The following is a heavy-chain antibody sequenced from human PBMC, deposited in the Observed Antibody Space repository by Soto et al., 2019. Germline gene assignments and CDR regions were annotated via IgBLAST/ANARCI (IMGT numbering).Heavy chain of an antibody. CDR1: GYTFTSYA. CDR3: ATGYSSSWPSAPFDY. CDR2: INAGNGNT. V-gene: IGHV1-3*01. J-gene: IGHJ4*02. D-gene: IGHD6-13*01. Sequence: QVQLVQSGAEVKKPGASVKVSCKASGYTFTSYAMHWVRQAPGQRLEWMGWINAGNGNTKYSQKFQGRVTITRDTSASTAYMELSSLRSEDTAVYYCATGYSSSWPSAPFDYWGQGTLVIVSP.